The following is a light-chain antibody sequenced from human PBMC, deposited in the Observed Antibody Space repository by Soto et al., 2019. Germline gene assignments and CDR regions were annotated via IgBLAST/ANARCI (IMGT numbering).Light chain of an antibody. CDR3: QVWDSSTPVV. Sequence: SYELTQPLSVSVALGQTARITGGGNNIGSKNVHWYQQKPGQAPVLVIYRDSNRPSGIPERFSGSNSGNTATLTISRAQAGDEADYYCQVWDSSTPVVFGGGTQLTV. CDR1: NIGSKN. J-gene: IGLJ2*01. CDR2: RDS. V-gene: IGLV3-9*01.